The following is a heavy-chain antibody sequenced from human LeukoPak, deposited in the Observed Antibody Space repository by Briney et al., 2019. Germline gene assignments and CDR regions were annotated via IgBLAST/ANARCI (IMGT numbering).Heavy chain of an antibody. CDR2: IHWSGGST. CDR3: ARSRIVGTTEFDN. V-gene: IGHV3-20*04. CDR1: GFTYDVFA. J-gene: IGHJ4*02. D-gene: IGHD1-26*01. Sequence: GGSLRLPCGASGFTYDVFAMRWLRQAPGKGLEWVSGIHWSGGSTGYADSVKGRFTISRDSAKNPLYLLLNSLRAEDTAWYYYARSRIVGTTEFDNWGQGTLVTVSS.